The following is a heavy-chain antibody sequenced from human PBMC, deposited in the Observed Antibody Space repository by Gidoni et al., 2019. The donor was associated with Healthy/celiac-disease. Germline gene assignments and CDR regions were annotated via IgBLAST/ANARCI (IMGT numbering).Heavy chain of an antibody. CDR3: ARGRRITMVRGVHYFDY. CDR1: GFTVSRNY. J-gene: IGHJ4*02. Sequence: EVQLVESGGGLIQPGGSLRLSCAAAGFTVSRNYMSWVRQAPGKGLEWVSVIYSGGSTYYADSVKGRFTISRDNSKNTLYLQMNSLRAEDTAVYYCARGRRITMVRGVHYFDYWGQGTLVTVSS. V-gene: IGHV3-53*01. D-gene: IGHD3-10*01. CDR2: IYSGGST.